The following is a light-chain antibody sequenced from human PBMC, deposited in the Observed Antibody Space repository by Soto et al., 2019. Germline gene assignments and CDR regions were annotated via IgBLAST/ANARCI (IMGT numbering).Light chain of an antibody. V-gene: IGLV2-14*01. Sequence: QSALTQPASVSGSPGQSITISCTGTSGDIGSYNRVSWYQQHPGKAPKLIIYEVTDRPSGVSNRFSGSKSGNTASLTISGLQAEDEAEYYCSSYTNINTRACVFGTGPQVTLL. CDR2: EVT. J-gene: IGLJ1*01. CDR3: SSYTNINTRACV. CDR1: SGDIGSYNR.